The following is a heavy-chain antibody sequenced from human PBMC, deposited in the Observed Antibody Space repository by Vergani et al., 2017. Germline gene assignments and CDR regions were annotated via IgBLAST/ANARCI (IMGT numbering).Heavy chain of an antibody. CDR2: IYYSGST. D-gene: IGHD2-21*02. CDR3: ARDLAYCGCDCYPYYDGMDV. CDR1: GGSISSSSYY. Sequence: QLQLQESGPGLVKPSETLSLTCTVSGGSISSSSYYWGWIRQPPGKGLEWIGSIYYSGSTSYNPSLKSRITLSVDTSKNQFSMKLSSVTAADTAVYYCARDLAYCGCDCYPYYDGMDVWGQGTTVTVSS. V-gene: IGHV4-39*02. J-gene: IGHJ6*02.